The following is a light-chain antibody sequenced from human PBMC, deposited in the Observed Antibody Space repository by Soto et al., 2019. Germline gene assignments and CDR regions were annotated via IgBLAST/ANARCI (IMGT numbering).Light chain of an antibody. Sequence: EIFLTQSPDTLSLSPGERATLTCRASQSVTNYIAWYQQKPGQAPRLLIYDAYSRATGIPARFSGSGSGTDYTLTISSLEPEDFAVYYCQQRSNWPITFGQGTRLEIK. V-gene: IGKV3-11*01. CDR1: QSVTNY. J-gene: IGKJ5*01. CDR2: DAY. CDR3: QQRSNWPIT.